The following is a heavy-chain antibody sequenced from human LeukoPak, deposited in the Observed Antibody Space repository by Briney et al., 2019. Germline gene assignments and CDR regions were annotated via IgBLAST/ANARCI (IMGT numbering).Heavy chain of an antibody. CDR3: AGTYSSGWYLGYYFDY. CDR2: NIPIFGTA. Sequence: SVKVSCKASGGTFSSYAISWVRQAPGQGLEWIGGNIPIFGTANYAQKFQGRVTFTADKSTSTAYMELSSLRSEDTAVYYCAGTYSSGWYLGYYFDYWGQGTLVTVSS. CDR1: GGTFSSYA. V-gene: IGHV1-69*06. D-gene: IGHD6-19*01. J-gene: IGHJ4*02.